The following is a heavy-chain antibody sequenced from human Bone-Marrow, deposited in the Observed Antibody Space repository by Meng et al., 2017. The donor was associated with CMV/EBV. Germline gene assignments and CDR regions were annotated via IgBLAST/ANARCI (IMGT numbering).Heavy chain of an antibody. CDR1: GFTFSGSA. Sequence: GGSLRLSCAASGFTFSGSAMHWVRQASGKGLEWVGRIRSKANSYATAYAASVKGRFTISRDDSKNTAYLQMNSLKTEDTAVYYCTISDTAMVWGNYYYYYGMDVWGQGTTVTVYS. CDR2: IRSKANSYAT. D-gene: IGHD5-18*01. J-gene: IGHJ6*02. CDR3: TISDTAMVWGNYYYYYGMDV. V-gene: IGHV3-73*01.